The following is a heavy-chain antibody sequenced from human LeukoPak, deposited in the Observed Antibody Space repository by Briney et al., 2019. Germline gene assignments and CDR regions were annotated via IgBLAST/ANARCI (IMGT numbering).Heavy chain of an antibody. CDR1: GYSFTSYW. CDR2: IYPGDSDT. J-gene: IGHJ3*02. D-gene: IGHD3-9*01. CDR3: ATYYDILTGADHDAFEI. V-gene: IGHV5-51*01. Sequence: GESLKISCKGSGYSFTSYWIGWVRQMPGKGLEWVGIIYPGDSDTRYSPSFQGQVTISADKSISTAYLQWSSLKASDTAMYYCATYYDILTGADHDAFEIWGQGTMVTVSS.